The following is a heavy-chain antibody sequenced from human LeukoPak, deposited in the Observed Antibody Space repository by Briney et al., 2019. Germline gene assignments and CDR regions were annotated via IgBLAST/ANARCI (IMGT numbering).Heavy chain of an antibody. CDR2: ITGTGSQLDDV. J-gene: IGHJ3*01. V-gene: IGHV3-21*03. CDR1: GFKFSVYS. Sequence: PGGSLLLACAASGFKFSVYSMNWVRQAPGSGLQWVSRITGTGSQLDDVDYADSVRGRFTISRDNGKDSLFLEMRGLRVEDTGIYFCARETGFADAFDFWGRGTLVTVSS. CDR3: ARETGFADAFDF.